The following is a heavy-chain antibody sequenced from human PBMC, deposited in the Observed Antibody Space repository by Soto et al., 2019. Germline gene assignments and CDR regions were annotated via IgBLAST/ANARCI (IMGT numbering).Heavy chain of an antibody. J-gene: IGHJ4*02. CDR1: GGSISSGDYY. CDR3: ARGRGYYLFDY. V-gene: IGHV4-30-4*01. Sequence: SETLSLTCTVSGGSISSGDYYWSWIRQPPGKGLEWIGYIYYSGSTYYNPSLKSRVTISVDTSKNQFSLKLSSVTAADTAVYYCARGRGYYLFDYWGQGTLVTVSS. D-gene: IGHD3-3*01. CDR2: IYYSGST.